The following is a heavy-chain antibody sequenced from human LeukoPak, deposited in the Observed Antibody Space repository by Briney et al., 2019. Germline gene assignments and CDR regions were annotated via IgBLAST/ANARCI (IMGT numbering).Heavy chain of an antibody. J-gene: IGHJ4*02. D-gene: IGHD6-13*01. CDR2: IYSGGST. Sequence: PGGSLRLSCAASGFTVSSNYMSWVRQAPGKGLEWVSVIYSGGSTYYVDSVKGRFTISRDNSKNTLYLQMNSLRAEDTAVYYCARAIDSSSGFDYWGQGTLVTVSS. CDR3: ARAIDSSSGFDY. CDR1: GFTVSSNY. V-gene: IGHV3-53*01.